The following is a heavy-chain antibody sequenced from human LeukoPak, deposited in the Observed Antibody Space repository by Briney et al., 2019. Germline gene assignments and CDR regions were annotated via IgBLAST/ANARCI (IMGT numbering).Heavy chain of an antibody. CDR1: GYTFTGYY. CDR3: ARARQWLAYFDY. CDR2: INAGNGNT. Sequence: GASVKVSCKASGYTFTGYYMHWVRQAPGQGLEWMGWINAGNGNTKYSQKFQGRVTITRDTSASTAYMELGSLRSEDTAVYYCARARQWLAYFDYWGQGTLVTVSS. J-gene: IGHJ4*02. D-gene: IGHD6-19*01. V-gene: IGHV1-3*01.